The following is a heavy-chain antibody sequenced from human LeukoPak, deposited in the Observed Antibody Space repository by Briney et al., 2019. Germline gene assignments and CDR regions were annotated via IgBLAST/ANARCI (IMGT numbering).Heavy chain of an antibody. V-gene: IGHV3-7*01. J-gene: IGHJ3*02. Sequence: GGSLRLSCVASGFKFSTYWMSWVRQAPGKGLEWVANIKQDGSDKYYVDSVKSRFTISRDNTKNSLYLQMNSLRAEDTAVYYCASYILTGYYNGHDAFDIWGQGTVVIVSS. CDR2: IKQDGSDK. CDR3: ASYILTGYYNGHDAFDI. D-gene: IGHD3-9*01. CDR1: GFKFSTYW.